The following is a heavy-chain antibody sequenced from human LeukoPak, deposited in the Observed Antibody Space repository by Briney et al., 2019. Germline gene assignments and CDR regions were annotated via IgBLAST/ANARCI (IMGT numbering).Heavy chain of an antibody. D-gene: IGHD2-2*01. CDR3: ARHSSSTSPDRY. CDR2: INHSGST. Sequence: PSETLSLTCAVYGGSFSGYYWSWIRQPPGKGLEWIGEINHSGSTNYNPSLKSRVTISVDTSKNQFSLKLSSVTAADTAVYYCARHSSSTSPDRYWGQGTLVTVSS. J-gene: IGHJ4*02. V-gene: IGHV4-34*01. CDR1: GGSFSGYY.